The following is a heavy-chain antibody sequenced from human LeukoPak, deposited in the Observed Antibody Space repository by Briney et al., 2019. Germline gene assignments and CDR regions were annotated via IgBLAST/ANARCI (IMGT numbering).Heavy chain of an antibody. Sequence: GGSLRLSCAASGFNFNSYVLIWLRPAPGRGLEWVEYISSSGSTKYYADPVKGRFTISRDNAKNSLYLQMNSLRAEDTAVYYCARRTDSSSWYIWGYWGQGTLVTVSS. CDR1: GFNFNSYV. V-gene: IGHV3-48*03. CDR3: ARRTDSSSWYIWGY. CDR2: ISSSGSTK. J-gene: IGHJ4*02. D-gene: IGHD6-13*01.